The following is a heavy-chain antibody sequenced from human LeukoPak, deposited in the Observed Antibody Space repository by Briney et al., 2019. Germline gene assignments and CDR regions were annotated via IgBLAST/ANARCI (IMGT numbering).Heavy chain of an antibody. CDR3: ARQAAPGTGEDWFDP. CDR1: GASISGYY. V-gene: IGHV4-59*08. Sequence: PSETLSLTCTVSGASISGYYWSWIRQPPGKGLEWIGYISHSGNTNSNPSLKSRVTISLDTSQKQFSLKLRSVTAVDTAVYYCARQAAPGTGEDWFDPWGQGTLVTVSS. J-gene: IGHJ5*02. D-gene: IGHD6-13*01. CDR2: ISHSGNT.